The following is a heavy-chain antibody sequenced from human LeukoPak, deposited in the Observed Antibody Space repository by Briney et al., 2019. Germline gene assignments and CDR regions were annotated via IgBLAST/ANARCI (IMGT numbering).Heavy chain of an antibody. J-gene: IGHJ4*02. Sequence: ASMKVSCKASGYTFTSYDINWVRQATGQGLEWMGWMNPNSGNTGYAQKFQGRVTMTRDTSISTAYMELSRLRSDDTAVYYCARDPFRLYFDYWGQGTLVTVSS. V-gene: IGHV1-8*01. CDR1: GYTFTSYD. CDR2: MNPNSGNT. D-gene: IGHD3-10*01. CDR3: ARDPFRLYFDY.